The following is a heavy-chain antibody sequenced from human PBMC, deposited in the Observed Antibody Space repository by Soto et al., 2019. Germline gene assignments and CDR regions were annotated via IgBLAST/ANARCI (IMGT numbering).Heavy chain of an antibody. J-gene: IGHJ3*02. D-gene: IGHD2-8*01. Sequence: HPGVSLRLSCSAPGFTFSEYAMSWVRQAPGRGLEWVSAIGGDGSRPDYVDSVKGRFTVSRDNSRSTLYLQMDSLGAEDTAVYYCAKDSSNRNGMYAPFDIWGQGTMVTVSS. CDR3: AKDSSNRNGMYAPFDI. CDR2: IGGDGSRP. V-gene: IGHV3-23*01. CDR1: GFTFSEYA.